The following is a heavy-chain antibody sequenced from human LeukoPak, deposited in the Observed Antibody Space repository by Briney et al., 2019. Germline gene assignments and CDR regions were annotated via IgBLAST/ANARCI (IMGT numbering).Heavy chain of an antibody. CDR2: FDPEDGET. J-gene: IGHJ6*02. CDR1: GYTLTELS. Sequence: ASVKVSCKVSGYTLTELSMHWVRQAPGKGLEWMGGFDPEDGETIYAQKFQGRVTMTEDTSTDTAYMELSSLRSEDTAVYYCARTLYSSSWYAGYYYGMDVWGQGTTVTVSS. CDR3: ARTLYSSSWYAGYYYGMDV. D-gene: IGHD6-13*01. V-gene: IGHV1-24*01.